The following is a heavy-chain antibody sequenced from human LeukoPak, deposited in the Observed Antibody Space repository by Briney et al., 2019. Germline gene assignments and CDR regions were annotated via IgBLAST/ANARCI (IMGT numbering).Heavy chain of an antibody. Sequence: SETLSLTCTVSGGSISSGGYYWSWIRQHPGKGLEWIGYIYYSGSTYYNPSLKSRVTISVDTSKNQFSLKLSSVTAADTAVYYCARDEGTSCYMCRAAFDIWGQGTMVTVSS. J-gene: IGHJ3*02. V-gene: IGHV4-31*03. CDR1: GGSISSGGYY. D-gene: IGHD2-2*02. CDR2: IYYSGST. CDR3: ARDEGTSCYMCRAAFDI.